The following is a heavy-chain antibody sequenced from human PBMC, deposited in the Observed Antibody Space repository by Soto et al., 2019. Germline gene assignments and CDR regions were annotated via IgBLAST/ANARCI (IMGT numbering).Heavy chain of an antibody. Sequence: PGGSLRLSCAASGFSFSVSAVHWVRQASGKGLEWIGRIRNKVNTYATVYAASVKGRFSISRDDSKNTASLQMNSLKTEDTAVYYCDTLPSVDGGVRGRYFDLWGRGTLVTVYS. CDR3: DTLPSVDGGVRGRYFDL. J-gene: IGHJ2*01. CDR1: GFSFSVSA. D-gene: IGHD4-17*01. V-gene: IGHV3-73*01. CDR2: IRNKVNTYAT.